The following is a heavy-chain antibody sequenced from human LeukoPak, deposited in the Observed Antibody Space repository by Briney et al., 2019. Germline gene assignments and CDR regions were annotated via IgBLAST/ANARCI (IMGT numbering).Heavy chain of an antibody. J-gene: IGHJ4*02. CDR1: GGSISSYY. V-gene: IGHV4-4*07. Sequence: SETLSLTCTVSGGSISSYYWSWIRQPAGKGLEWIGRIYTSGSTNYNPSLKSRVTMSVDTSKNQFSLKLSSVTAADTAVYYCAREQQNPPLWFGEPFDYWGQGTLVTVSS. D-gene: IGHD3-10*01. CDR2: IYTSGST. CDR3: AREQQNPPLWFGEPFDY.